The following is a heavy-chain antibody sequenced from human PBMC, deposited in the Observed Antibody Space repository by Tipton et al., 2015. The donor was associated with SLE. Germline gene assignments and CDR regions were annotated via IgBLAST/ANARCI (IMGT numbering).Heavy chain of an antibody. Sequence: LSLTCTVSGGSMAHYYWNWTRQSAENGLEWIGRIYSSGSIDYNPSLKSRVTMSVDTSKKQLSMKMTSVTAADTALYYCARHVPLKPQQLEDNWFDPWGQGTLVTVSS. CDR2: IYSSGSI. J-gene: IGHJ5*02. CDR3: ARHVPLKPQQLEDNWFDP. CDR1: GGSMAHYY. D-gene: IGHD6-13*01. V-gene: IGHV4-4*07.